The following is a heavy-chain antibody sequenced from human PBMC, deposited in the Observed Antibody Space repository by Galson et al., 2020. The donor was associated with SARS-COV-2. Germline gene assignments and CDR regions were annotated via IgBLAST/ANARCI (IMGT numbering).Heavy chain of an antibody. CDR1: GFTFSSYA. J-gene: IGHJ4*02. CDR2: ISYDGSNK. CDR3: ARDPAVTYYDILTGYCFDY. Sequence: QAGGSLRLSCAASGFTFSSYAMHWVRQAPGKGLEWVAVISYDGSNKYYADSVKGRFTISRDNSKNTLYLQMNSLRAEDTAVYYCARDPAVTYYDILTGYCFDYWGQGTLVTVSS. D-gene: IGHD3-9*01. V-gene: IGHV3-30*04.